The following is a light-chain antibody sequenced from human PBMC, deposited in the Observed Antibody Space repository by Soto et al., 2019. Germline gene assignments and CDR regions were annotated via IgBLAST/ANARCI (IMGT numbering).Light chain of an antibody. J-gene: IGLJ3*02. CDR3: STWDDNLSTWL. V-gene: IGLV1-40*01. CDR2: GST. CDR1: RSNIGAGYD. Sequence: QSVLTQPPSVSGAPGQRVTISCTGSRSNIGAGYDVHWYQQVPGTAPKLLIYGSTNRPSGVPDRFSGSKSGTSASLAITGLQAEDEADYHCSTWDDNLSTWLFGGGTKVTVL.